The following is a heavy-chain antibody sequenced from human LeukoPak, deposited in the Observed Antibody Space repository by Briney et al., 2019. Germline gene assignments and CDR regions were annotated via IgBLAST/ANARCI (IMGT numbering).Heavy chain of an antibody. D-gene: IGHD2-8*01. J-gene: IGHJ4*02. CDR2: MNLSGSKK. V-gene: IGHV3-7*01. Sequence: PAGTLTLSCAASGFTFTSHYMSWVRQAPGKGLEWVARMNLSGSKKYHVYSVKGRFTISRDNAKTSLYLKMNSLRAEDTAVYYCARDATYCTNGVCYTRFDYWHQRTLITVSS. CDR3: ARDATYCTNGVCYTRFDY. CDR1: GFTFTSHY.